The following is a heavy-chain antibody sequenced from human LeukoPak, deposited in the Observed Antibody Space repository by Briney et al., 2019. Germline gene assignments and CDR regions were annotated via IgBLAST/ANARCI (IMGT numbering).Heavy chain of an antibody. V-gene: IGHV3-11*05. J-gene: IGHJ4*02. CDR1: GFTFSDFY. CDR2: ISGSSIYT. D-gene: IGHD3-22*01. CDR3: VRDISGYYFDY. Sequence: GGSLRLSCAASGFTFSDFYMNWIRQAPGKGLEWVSYISGSSIYTRYADSVKGRFTISRDNAKNSLYLQMNSLRAEDTALYYCVRDISGYYFDYWGQGTLVTVSS.